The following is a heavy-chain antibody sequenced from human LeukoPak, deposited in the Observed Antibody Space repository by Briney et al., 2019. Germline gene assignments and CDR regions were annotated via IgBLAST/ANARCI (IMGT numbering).Heavy chain of an antibody. CDR2: IRYDGSNK. CDR1: GFTFSSYG. Sequence: GGSLRLSCAASGFTFSSYGMHWVRQAPGKGLEWVAFIRYDGSNKYYADSVKGRFTISRDNSKNTLYLQMNSLRAEDTAVYYCAKTGYCSGGSCYSDHYYGMDVWGQGTTVTVSS. D-gene: IGHD2-15*01. J-gene: IGHJ6*02. V-gene: IGHV3-30*02. CDR3: AKTGYCSGGSCYSDHYYGMDV.